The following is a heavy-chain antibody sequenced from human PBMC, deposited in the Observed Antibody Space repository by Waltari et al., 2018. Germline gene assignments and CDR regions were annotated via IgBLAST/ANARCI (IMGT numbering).Heavy chain of an antibody. CDR2: INHSGST. CDR3: ARDSSSWYGNWFDP. V-gene: IGHV4-34*01. D-gene: IGHD6-13*01. Sequence: WSVIRQTPGKGLEWSGDINHSGSTNYNPSLKSRVTISVDTSKNQFALKLSSVTAADTAVYYCARDSSSWYGNWFDPWGQGTLVTVSS. J-gene: IGHJ5*02.